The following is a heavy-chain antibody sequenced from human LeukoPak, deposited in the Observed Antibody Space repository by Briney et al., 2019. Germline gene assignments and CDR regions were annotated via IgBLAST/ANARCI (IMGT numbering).Heavy chain of an antibody. V-gene: IGHV4-39*07. CDR2: IYYSGST. CDR3: ARGLIAMVGATR. CDR1: GGSISSSSYY. J-gene: IGHJ4*02. D-gene: IGHD1-26*01. Sequence: SETLSLTCTVSGGSISSSSYYWGWIRQPPGKRLEWIGSIYYSGSTYYNPSLKSRVTISVDTSKNQFSLKLSSVTAADTAVYYCARGLIAMVGATRWGQGTLVTVSS.